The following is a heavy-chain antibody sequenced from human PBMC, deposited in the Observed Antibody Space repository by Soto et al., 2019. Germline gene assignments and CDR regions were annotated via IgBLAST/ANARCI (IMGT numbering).Heavy chain of an antibody. CDR3: AKARPSGGYYYVEAFDV. CDR2: VSSTGTSP. V-gene: IGHV3-23*01. Sequence: PGGSLRLSCSASGFTFSNYAMSWVRQSPGKGLEWVSGVSSTGTSPYYAGSVQGRFTISRDNSKNMFYLQMKSLRAEDTDIYYCAKARPSGGYYYVEAFDVWGQGTMVTVSS. J-gene: IGHJ3*01. CDR1: GFTFSNYA. D-gene: IGHD3-22*01.